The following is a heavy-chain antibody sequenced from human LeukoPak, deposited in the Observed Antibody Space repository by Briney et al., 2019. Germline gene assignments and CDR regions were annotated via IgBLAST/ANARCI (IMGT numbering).Heavy chain of an antibody. D-gene: IGHD2-2*01. Sequence: GGSLRLSCAASGFAFSTYWMDWVRQAPGKGLEWVANIREDGSEQYYVDSVRGRFTISRDNAKSSVFLQMNSLTVEDTATYYCTRGRFCSSTSCSHFDYWGQGTLVTVSS. CDR2: IREDGSEQ. CDR1: GFAFSTYW. CDR3: TRGRFCSSTSCSHFDY. V-gene: IGHV3-7*01. J-gene: IGHJ4*02.